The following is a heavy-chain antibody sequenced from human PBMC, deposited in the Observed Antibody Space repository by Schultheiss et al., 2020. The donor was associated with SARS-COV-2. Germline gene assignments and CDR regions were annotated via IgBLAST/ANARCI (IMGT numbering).Heavy chain of an antibody. Sequence: GESLKISCAASGFTFSSYAMHWVRQAPGKGLEWVAVISYDGSNKYYADSVKGRFTISRDNAKNSLYLQMNSLRAEDTAVYYCASRSQYDFWSGYYWTRDYYYYYYMDVWGKGTTVTVSS. V-gene: IGHV3-30-3*01. J-gene: IGHJ6*03. CDR3: ASRSQYDFWSGYYWTRDYYYYYYMDV. CDR2: ISYDGSNK. CDR1: GFTFSSYA. D-gene: IGHD3-3*01.